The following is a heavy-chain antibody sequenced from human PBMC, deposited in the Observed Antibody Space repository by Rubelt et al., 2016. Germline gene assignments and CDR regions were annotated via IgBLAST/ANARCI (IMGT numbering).Heavy chain of an antibody. J-gene: IGHJ5*02. CDR3: ASELMYYDFWSGGGWFDP. CDR2: INAGTGNT. V-gene: IGHV1-3*01. D-gene: IGHD3-3*01. Sequence: QVQLVQSGAEVKKPGASVKVSCKASGYTFTSYAMHWVRQAPGQRLEWMGWINAGTGNTKYSQKFKGRVTITRETSASTAYMELSSLRSEDTAVYYCASELMYYDFWSGGGWFDPWGQGTLVTVSS. CDR1: GYTFTSYA.